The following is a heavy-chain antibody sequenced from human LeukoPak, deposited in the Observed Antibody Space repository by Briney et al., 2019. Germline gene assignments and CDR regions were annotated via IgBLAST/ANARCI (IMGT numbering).Heavy chain of an antibody. D-gene: IGHD1-14*01. CDR3: AREGRTVPAFDY. J-gene: IGHJ4*02. CDR2: INPNSGGT. CDR1: GYTFTGYY. Sequence: ASVKVSCKASGYTFTGYYMYWVRQAPGQGLEWMGWINPNSGGTNYAQKFQGRVTMTRDTSISTAYMELSSLRSDDTAVYYCAREGRTVPAFDYWGQGTQVTVSS. V-gene: IGHV1-2*02.